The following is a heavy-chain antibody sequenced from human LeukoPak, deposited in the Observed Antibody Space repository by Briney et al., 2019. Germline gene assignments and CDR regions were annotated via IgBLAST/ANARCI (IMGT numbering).Heavy chain of an antibody. Sequence: SETLSLTCTVSGGSISSYYWSWIRQPPGKGLEWIGYINYSGSTNYNPSLKSRVTISVDTSKNQFSLKLSSVTAADTAVYHGARGGCSGGSCYYYGMDVWDQGTTVTVSS. V-gene: IGHV4-59*01. CDR3: ARGGCSGGSCYYYGMDV. J-gene: IGHJ6*02. D-gene: IGHD2-15*01. CDR2: INYSGST. CDR1: GGSISSYY.